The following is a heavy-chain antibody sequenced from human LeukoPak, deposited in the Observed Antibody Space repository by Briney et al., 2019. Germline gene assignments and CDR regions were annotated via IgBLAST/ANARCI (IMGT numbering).Heavy chain of an antibody. V-gene: IGHV3-23*01. J-gene: IGHJ4*02. CDR1: GFTFSSYA. Sequence: GGSLRLSCAASGFTFSSYAMSWVRQAPGKGLEWVSGISGSGGGTYYADSVKGRFAISRDNSKNTLSLQMNSLRAEDTAVYYCAKDGYCSSTNCYPAPYWGQGTLVTASS. D-gene: IGHD2-2*01. CDR3: AKDGYCSSTNCYPAPY. CDR2: ISGSGGGT.